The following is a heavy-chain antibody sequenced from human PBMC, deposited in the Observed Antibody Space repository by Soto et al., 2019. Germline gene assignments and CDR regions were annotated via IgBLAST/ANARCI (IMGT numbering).Heavy chain of an antibody. D-gene: IGHD1-26*01. CDR2: INPNSGGT. Sequence: ASVKVSCKASGYTFTDYYMHWVRQAPGQGLAWMGWINPNSGGTNYAQKFQGWVTMTRDTSISTAYMELSRLTSDDTAVYYCAKDLTDGSYLGLYYYYGMDVWGQGTTVTVSS. J-gene: IGHJ6*02. CDR1: GYTFTDYY. V-gene: IGHV1-2*04. CDR3: AKDLTDGSYLGLYYYYGMDV.